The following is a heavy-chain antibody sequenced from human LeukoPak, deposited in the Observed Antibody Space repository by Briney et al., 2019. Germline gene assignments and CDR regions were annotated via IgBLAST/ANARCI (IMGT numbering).Heavy chain of an antibody. Sequence: GGSLRLSCVASGFTFSTYSINWVRQAPGQGLDWVSYISSDSNTIYYADSVKGRFTISRDNAQNLLYLQMNSLRAEDTAVYYCARDYYDSSGYYYGSSWGQGTLVTVSS. CDR3: ARDYYDSSGYYYGSS. D-gene: IGHD3-22*01. V-gene: IGHV3-48*04. CDR1: GFTFSTYS. CDR2: ISSDSNTI. J-gene: IGHJ4*02.